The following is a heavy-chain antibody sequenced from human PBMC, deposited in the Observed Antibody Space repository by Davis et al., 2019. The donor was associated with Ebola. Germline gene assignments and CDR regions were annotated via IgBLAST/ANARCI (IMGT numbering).Heavy chain of an antibody. CDR1: GFSFDGYA. Sequence: PGGSLRLSCAASGFSFDGYAMHWVRQAPGKGLEWVSGISWNSGSIGYADSVKGRFTISRDNAKNSLYLQMNSLRAEDTALYYCAKGSGNFDYWGQGTLVTVSS. D-gene: IGHD1-14*01. J-gene: IGHJ4*02. CDR2: ISWNSGSI. V-gene: IGHV3-9*01. CDR3: AKGSGNFDY.